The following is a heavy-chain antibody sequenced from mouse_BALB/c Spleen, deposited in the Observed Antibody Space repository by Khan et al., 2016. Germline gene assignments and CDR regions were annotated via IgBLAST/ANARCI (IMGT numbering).Heavy chain of an antibody. V-gene: IGHV4-1*02. CDR1: GFDFSRYW. Sequence: EVKLLESGGGLVQPGGSLKLSCAASGFDFSRYWMSWVRQAPGKGLEWIGEINPDSSTINYTPSLKDKFIISRDNAKNTLYLQMNKVRSEDTALYYCARLHYYGYSDNWGQGTTLPVSS. D-gene: IGHD1-2*01. CDR2: INPDSSTI. CDR3: ARLHYYGYSDN. J-gene: IGHJ2*01.